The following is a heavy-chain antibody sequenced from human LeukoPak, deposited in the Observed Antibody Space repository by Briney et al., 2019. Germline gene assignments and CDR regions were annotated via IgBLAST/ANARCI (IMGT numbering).Heavy chain of an antibody. CDR1: GYTFSAYG. V-gene: IGHV1-18*01. Sequence: GASVKVSCKASGYTFSAYGISWVRQAPGQGPEWMEWISAYNGDTKYAQNFQDRVIMTTDTSTATAYMELRSLRSDDTAVYYCARSRDGYNLVWFDPWGQGTLVTVSS. CDR2: ISAYNGDT. D-gene: IGHD5-24*01. CDR3: ARSRDGYNLVWFDP. J-gene: IGHJ5*02.